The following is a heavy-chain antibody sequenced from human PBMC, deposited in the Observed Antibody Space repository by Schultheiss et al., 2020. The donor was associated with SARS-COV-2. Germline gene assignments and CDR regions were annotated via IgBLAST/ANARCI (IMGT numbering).Heavy chain of an antibody. CDR2: IYYSGST. V-gene: IGHV4-31*11. D-gene: IGHD4-11*01. Sequence: SETLSLTCAVSGGSISSGGYYWSWIRQHPGKGLEWLGYIYYSGSTYYNPSLKSRVTISVDTSKNQFSLKLSSVTAADTAVYYCAREIMAPRGLQYGMDVWVQGTTVTVSS. CDR1: GGSISSGGYY. J-gene: IGHJ6*02. CDR3: AREIMAPRGLQYGMDV.